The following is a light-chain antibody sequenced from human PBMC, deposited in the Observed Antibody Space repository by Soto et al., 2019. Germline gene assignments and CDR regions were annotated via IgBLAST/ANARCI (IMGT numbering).Light chain of an antibody. CDR3: SSYTTTSTIL. CDR1: SSDIGSNS. CDR2: GND. J-gene: IGLJ2*01. V-gene: IGLV1-44*01. Sequence: QSVLTQPPSVSRTPGQRVTIPCSGSSSDIGSNSVNWYQQLPGAAPRLLIYGNDHRPSGVPDRFSASKSGTSASLAISGLRSEDEAFYYCSSYTTTSTILFGGGTKVTVL.